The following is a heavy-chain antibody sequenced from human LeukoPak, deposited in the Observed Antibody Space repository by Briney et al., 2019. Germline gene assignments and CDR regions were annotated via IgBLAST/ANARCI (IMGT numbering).Heavy chain of an antibody. CDR1: GGSISSGSYY. CDR2: IYTSGST. J-gene: IGHJ6*03. D-gene: IGHD2-2*01. V-gene: IGHV4-61*02. Sequence: PSETLSLTCTVSGGSISSGSYYWSWIRQPAGKGLEWIGRIYTSGSTNYNPSLKSRVTISVDTSKNQFSLKLSSVTAADTAVYYCARDRIVVPIAGVYYYYYMDVWGKGTTVTISS. CDR3: ARDRIVVPIAGVYYYYYMDV.